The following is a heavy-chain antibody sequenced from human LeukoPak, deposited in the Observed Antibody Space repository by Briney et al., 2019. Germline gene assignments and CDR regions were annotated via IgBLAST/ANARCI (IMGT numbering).Heavy chain of an antibody. Sequence: ASVKVSCKASGYTFTSYGISWVRQAPGQGLEWMGWISAHNGNTNYAQKLQGRVTMTTDTSTSTAYMELRSLRSDDTAVYYCARAGQQLGLPNEFDPWGQGTLVTVSS. CDR2: ISAHNGNT. CDR1: GYTFTSYG. J-gene: IGHJ5*02. D-gene: IGHD6-6*01. V-gene: IGHV1-18*01. CDR3: ARAGQQLGLPNEFDP.